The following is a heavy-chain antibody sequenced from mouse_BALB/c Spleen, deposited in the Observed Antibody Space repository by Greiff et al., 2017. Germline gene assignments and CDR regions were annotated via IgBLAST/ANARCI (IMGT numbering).Heavy chain of an antibody. CDR1: GFNIKDYY. D-gene: IGHD2-4*01. V-gene: IGHV14-1*02. J-gene: IGHJ3*01. CDR3: AYDYDWFAY. Sequence: EVQLQQSGAELVRPGALVKLSCKASGFNIKDYYMHWVKQRPEQGLEWIGWIDPENGNTIYDPKFQGKASITADTSSNTAYLQLSSLTSEDTAVYYCAYDYDWFAYWGQGTLVTVSA. CDR2: IDPENGNT.